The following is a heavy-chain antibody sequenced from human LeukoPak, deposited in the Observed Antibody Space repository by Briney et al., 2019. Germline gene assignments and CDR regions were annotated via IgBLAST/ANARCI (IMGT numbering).Heavy chain of an antibody. D-gene: IGHD2-2*01. J-gene: IGHJ4*02. CDR1: GYTFTSYG. CDR2: ISAYNGNT. Sequence: ASVKVSCKASGYTFTSYGISWVRQAPGQGLEWMGWISAYNGNTNYAQKLQGRVTMTTDTSTSTAYMELRSLRSDDTAVYYCARGGLGYCSSTSCYLEDYWGQGTLVTVSS. V-gene: IGHV1-18*01. CDR3: ARGGLGYCSSTSCYLEDY.